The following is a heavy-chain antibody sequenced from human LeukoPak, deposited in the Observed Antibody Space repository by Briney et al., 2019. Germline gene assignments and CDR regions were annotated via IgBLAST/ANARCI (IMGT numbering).Heavy chain of an antibody. CDR3: AKGIYSSGWSYFDY. D-gene: IGHD6-19*01. CDR1: GFFFSNSA. Sequence: GGSLRLSCAASGFFFSNSAMSWVRQAPGKGLEWVSTLSGSGITTYYADSVKGRFTISRDNSKNTLYLQMNSLRAKDTAVYYCAKGIYSSGWSYFDYWGHGTLVTVSS. V-gene: IGHV3-23*01. J-gene: IGHJ4*01. CDR2: LSGSGITT.